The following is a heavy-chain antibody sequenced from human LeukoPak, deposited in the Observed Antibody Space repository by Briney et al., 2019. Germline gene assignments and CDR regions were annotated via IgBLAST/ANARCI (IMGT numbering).Heavy chain of an antibody. CDR2: VSSGSSYI. Sequence: GGPLRLSCAASGFTFSDYNMNWVRQAPGKGLEWVSSVSSGSSYIYYADSVKGRFTISRDNTKYSLYLQMNSLRAEDTAAYYCVIGSGLFDYWGQGTLVTVSS. J-gene: IGHJ4*02. CDR1: GFTFSDYN. D-gene: IGHD3-10*01. V-gene: IGHV3-21*01. CDR3: VIGSGLFDY.